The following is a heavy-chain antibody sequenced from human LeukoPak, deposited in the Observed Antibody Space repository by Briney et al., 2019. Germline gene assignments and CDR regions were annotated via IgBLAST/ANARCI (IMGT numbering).Heavy chain of an antibody. CDR1: GYTFTSYY. J-gene: IGHJ4*02. Sequence: GASVKVSCKASGYTFTSYYMHWVRQAPGQGLEWMGIINPSGGSTSYAQKFQGRVTMTRDMSTSTVYMELSSLRSEDTAVYYCARAAAVFTFDYWGQETLVTVSS. V-gene: IGHV1-46*01. CDR2: INPSGGST. D-gene: IGHD6-13*01. CDR3: ARAAAVFTFDY.